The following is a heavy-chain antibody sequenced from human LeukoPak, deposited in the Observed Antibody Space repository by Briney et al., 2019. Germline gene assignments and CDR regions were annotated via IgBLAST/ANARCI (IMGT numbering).Heavy chain of an antibody. Sequence: GESLKISCKASGYTFTSSWIGWVRQVPGKGLEWMGIIYPADSDSEYSPSFQGHVTFSVDKSISTAYLQWTTLKASDTAMYYCARRGDGYNADYWGQGTLVTVSS. CDR1: GYTFTSSW. J-gene: IGHJ4*02. CDR2: IYPADSDS. V-gene: IGHV5-51*01. CDR3: ARRGDGYNADY. D-gene: IGHD5-24*01.